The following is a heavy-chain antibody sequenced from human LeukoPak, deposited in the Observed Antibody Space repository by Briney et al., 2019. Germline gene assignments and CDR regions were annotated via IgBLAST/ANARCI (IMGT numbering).Heavy chain of an antibody. Sequence: SETLSLTCTVSGGSISDDYCSWLRQPPGEGLEWIAYIHYSGTTNYNPSLRSRVTISIDTSKKQFSLKVSSVTAADTAVYYCARGAGWYNYWGQGTLVTVSS. V-gene: IGHV4-59*01. CDR3: ARGAGWYNY. CDR2: IHYSGTT. J-gene: IGHJ4*02. D-gene: IGHD6-19*01. CDR1: GGSISDDY.